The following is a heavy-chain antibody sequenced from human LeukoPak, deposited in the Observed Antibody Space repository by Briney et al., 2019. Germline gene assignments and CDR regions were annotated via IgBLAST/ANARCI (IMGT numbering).Heavy chain of an antibody. CDR1: GYTFTSYD. J-gene: IGHJ3*02. CDR3: ARELYGSGSYSNAFDI. D-gene: IGHD3-10*01. CDR2: MNPNSSNT. V-gene: IGHV1-8*03. Sequence: ASVTVSCTASGYTFTSYDINWVRQATGPGHEWMGWMNPNSSNTGYAQKFQGRVTITRNTSISTAYMELSSLRSEDTAVYYCARELYGSGSYSNAFDIWGQGTMVTVSS.